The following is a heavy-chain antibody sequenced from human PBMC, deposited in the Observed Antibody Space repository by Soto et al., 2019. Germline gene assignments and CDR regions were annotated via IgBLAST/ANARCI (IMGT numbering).Heavy chain of an antibody. CDR3: ARDQAYDSSGPGGMDV. CDR1: GGTFSSYT. J-gene: IGHJ6*02. D-gene: IGHD3-22*01. V-gene: IGHV1-69*08. Sequence: QVQLVQSGAEVKKPGPSVKVSCKASGGTFSSYTISWVRQAPGQGLEWMGRIIPILGIANYAQKFQGRVTITADKSTSTAYMELSSLRSEDTAVYYCARDQAYDSSGPGGMDVWGQGTTVTVSS. CDR2: IIPILGIA.